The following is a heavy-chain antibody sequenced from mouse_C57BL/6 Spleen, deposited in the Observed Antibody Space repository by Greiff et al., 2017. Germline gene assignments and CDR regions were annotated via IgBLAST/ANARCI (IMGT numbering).Heavy chain of an antibody. CDR1: GYTFTSYW. CDR2: IHPSDSDT. J-gene: IGHJ3*01. D-gene: IGHD2-4*01. CDR3: AIYDYDPFAY. Sequence: QVQLKQPGAELVKPGASVKVSCKASGYTFTSYWMHWVKQRPGQGLEWIGRIHPSDSDTNYNQKFKGKATLTVEKSSSTAYMQLSSLTSEDSAVYYCAIYDYDPFAYWGQGTLVTVSA. V-gene: IGHV1-74*01.